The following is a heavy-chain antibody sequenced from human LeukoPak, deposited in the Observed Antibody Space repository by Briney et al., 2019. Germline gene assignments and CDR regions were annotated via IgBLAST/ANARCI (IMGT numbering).Heavy chain of an antibody. Sequence: GGSLRLSCAGSGFTFNNNAMSWVRQAPGKGLEWVSAISGTGATTYYADSVKGRFAISRDNSKNTLYLQMTSLRADDTAVYYCAKDQRFGDLDDYRGQGTLVTVSS. J-gene: IGHJ4*02. CDR2: ISGTGATT. V-gene: IGHV3-23*01. CDR1: GFTFNNNA. CDR3: AKDQRFGDLDDY. D-gene: IGHD3-10*01.